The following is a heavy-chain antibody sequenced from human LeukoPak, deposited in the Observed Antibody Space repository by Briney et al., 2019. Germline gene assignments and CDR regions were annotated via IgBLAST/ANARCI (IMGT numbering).Heavy chain of an antibody. CDR3: ARAGYSSSWSPLADAFDI. CDR1: GGTFSSYA. V-gene: IGHV1-69*13. D-gene: IGHD6-13*01. Sequence: GASVKVSCKASGGTFSSYAISWLRQAPGQGLEWMGGIIPIFGTANYAQKFQGRVTITADESTSTAYMELSSLRSEDTAVYYCARAGYSSSWSPLADAFDIWGQGTMVTVSS. J-gene: IGHJ3*02. CDR2: IIPIFGTA.